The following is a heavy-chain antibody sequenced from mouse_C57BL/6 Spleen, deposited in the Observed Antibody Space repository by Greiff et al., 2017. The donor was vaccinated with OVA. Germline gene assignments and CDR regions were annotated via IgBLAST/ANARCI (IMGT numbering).Heavy chain of an antibody. V-gene: IGHV1-18*01. J-gene: IGHJ3*01. D-gene: IGHD2-3*01. CDR3: ARGVGWLLSWFAY. CDR2: INPNNGGT. CDR1: GYTFTDYN. Sequence: VQLQQSGPELVKPGASVKIPCKASGYTFTDYNMDWVKQSHGKSLEWIGDINPNNGGTIYNQKFKGKATLTVDKSSSTAYMELRSLTSEDTAVYYCARGVGWLLSWFAYWGQGTLVTVSA.